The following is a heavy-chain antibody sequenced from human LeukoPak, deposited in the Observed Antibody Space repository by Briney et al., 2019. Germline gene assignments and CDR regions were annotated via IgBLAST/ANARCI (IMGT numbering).Heavy chain of an antibody. Sequence: GGSLRLSCTASGFTFGDYAMSWVCQAPGKGLEWVGFIRSKAYGGTTEYAASVKGRFTISRDDSKSIAYLQMNSLKTEDTAVYYCTRDRLVVVAAFYYYYYGMDVWGQGTTVTVSS. V-gene: IGHV3-49*04. CDR3: TRDRLVVVAAFYYYYYGMDV. CDR2: IRSKAYGGTT. D-gene: IGHD2-15*01. J-gene: IGHJ6*02. CDR1: GFTFGDYA.